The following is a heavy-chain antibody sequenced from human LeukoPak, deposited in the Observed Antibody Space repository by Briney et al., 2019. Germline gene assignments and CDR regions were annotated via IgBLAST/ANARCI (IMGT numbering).Heavy chain of an antibody. V-gene: IGHV3-23*01. CDR1: GFTFSPHA. CDR3: GKRTLGDALRTYSIDF. CDR2: ISTSSFG. J-gene: IGHJ4*03. D-gene: IGHD2-15*01. Sequence: PGLSLRLSCAASGFTFSPHAMSWVRQAPGKGLEWVSAISTSSFGYYAASVKGRFTISRGNSQNTLYLQTKNLRVDEHALDYCGKRTLGDALRTYSIDFWGKGTLVTVSS.